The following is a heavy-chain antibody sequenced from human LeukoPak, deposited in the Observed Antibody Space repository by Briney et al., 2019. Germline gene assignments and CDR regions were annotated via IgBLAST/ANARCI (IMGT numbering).Heavy chain of an antibody. CDR2: TYYSGST. Sequence: PSETLSLTCTVSGGSISSSSYYWGWIRQPPGKGLEWIGSTYYSGSTYYNPSLKSRVTISVDTSKNQFSLKLSSVTAADTAVYYCARGRQVRGYYFGYFDYWGQGTLVTVSS. CDR1: GGSISSSSYY. V-gene: IGHV4-39*01. J-gene: IGHJ4*02. D-gene: IGHD3-22*01. CDR3: ARGRQVRGYYFGYFDY.